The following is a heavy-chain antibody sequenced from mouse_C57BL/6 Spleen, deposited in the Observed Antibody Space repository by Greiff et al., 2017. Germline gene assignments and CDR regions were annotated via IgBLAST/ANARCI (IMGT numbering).Heavy chain of an antibody. D-gene: IGHD1-1*01. CDR3: ARDQLYYGSSFFDY. Sequence: EVHLVESGGGLVKPGGSLKLSCAASGFTFSSYAMSWVRQTPEKRLEWVATISDGGSYTYYPDNVKGRFTISRDNAKNNLYLQMSQLKSEDTAMYYCARDQLYYGSSFFDYWGQGTTLTVSS. V-gene: IGHV5-4*01. CDR2: ISDGGSYT. J-gene: IGHJ2*01. CDR1: GFTFSSYA.